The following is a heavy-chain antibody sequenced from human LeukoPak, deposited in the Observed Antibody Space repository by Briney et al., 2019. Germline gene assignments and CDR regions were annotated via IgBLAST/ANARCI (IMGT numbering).Heavy chain of an antibody. D-gene: IGHD3-10*01. CDR1: GFTFSSYS. CDR2: ISSSSSYI. J-gene: IGHJ4*02. V-gene: IGHV3-21*01. Sequence: PGGSLRLSCAASGFTFSSYSMNWVRQAPGKGLEWASSISSSSSYIYYADSVKGRFTISRDNAKNSLYLQMNSLRAEDTAVYYCARGVWFGELPNDYWGQGTLVTVSS. CDR3: ARGVWFGELPNDY.